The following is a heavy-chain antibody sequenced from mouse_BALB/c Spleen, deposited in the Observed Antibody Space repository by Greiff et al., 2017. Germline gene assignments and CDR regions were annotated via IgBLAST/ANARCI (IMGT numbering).Heavy chain of an antibody. J-gene: IGHJ3*01. CDR2: IYPGDGDT. CDR3: AREGDGRKAFAY. Sequence: VQLQQSGAELVRPGSSVKISCKASGYAFSSYWMNWVKQRPGQGLEWIGQIYPGDGDTNYNGKFKGKATLTADKSSSTAYMQLSSLTSEDSAVYFCAREGDGRKAFAYWGQGTLVTVSA. D-gene: IGHD2-3*01. V-gene: IGHV1-80*01. CDR1: GYAFSSYW.